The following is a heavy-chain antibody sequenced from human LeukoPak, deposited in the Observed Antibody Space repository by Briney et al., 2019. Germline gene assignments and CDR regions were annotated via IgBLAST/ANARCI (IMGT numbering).Heavy chain of an antibody. D-gene: IGHD7-27*01. Sequence: GAPVKVSCKASGYTFTGNHMHWVRQAPGQGLEWMGWISPNSGGTNYAQKFQGRVTMTRDTSVSTAYMELSGLTPDDTAVYYCARRTGDGAFDIWGQGTVVTVSS. J-gene: IGHJ3*02. V-gene: IGHV1-2*02. CDR1: GYTFTGNH. CDR2: ISPNSGGT. CDR3: ARRTGDGAFDI.